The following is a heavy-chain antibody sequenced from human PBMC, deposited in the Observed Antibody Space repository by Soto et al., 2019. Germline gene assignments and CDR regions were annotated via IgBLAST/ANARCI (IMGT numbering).Heavy chain of an antibody. CDR2: IYYIGST. J-gene: IGHJ6*02. V-gene: IGHV4-31*03. CDR3: ARFWRGPAAIYYYYGMDV. CDR1: GGSISSGGYY. Sequence: QVQLQESGPGLVKPSQTLSLTCTVSGGSISSGGYYWSWIRQHPGKGLEWIGYIYYIGSTYYNPSLKSRVTISVDTSKNQFPLKLSSVTAADTAVYYCARFWRGPAAIYYYYGMDVWGQGTTVTVSS. D-gene: IGHD2-2*01.